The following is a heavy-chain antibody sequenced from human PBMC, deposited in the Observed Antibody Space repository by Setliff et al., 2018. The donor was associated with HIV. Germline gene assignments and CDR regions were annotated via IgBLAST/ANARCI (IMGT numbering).Heavy chain of an antibody. J-gene: IGHJ4*02. CDR3: TREIRDGYPRSSN. CDR1: GFTFNGYA. Sequence: GGSLRLSCVGSGFTFNGYAMNWVRQAPGKGLEWIGRIKSKTDGGTTDYAAPVKGRFTISRDDSKSTLYLQLTTLRTEDTGFYFCTREIRDGYPRSSNWGQGTLVTVSS. CDR2: IKSKTDGGTT. D-gene: IGHD3-10*01. V-gene: IGHV3-15*01.